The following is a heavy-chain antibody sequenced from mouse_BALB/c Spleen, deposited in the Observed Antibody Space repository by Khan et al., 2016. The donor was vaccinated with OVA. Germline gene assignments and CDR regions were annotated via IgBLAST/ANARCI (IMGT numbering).Heavy chain of an antibody. CDR3: ARRGITGSMDY. V-gene: IGHV1-7*01. J-gene: IGHJ4*01. D-gene: IGHD1-1*01. Sequence: QVQLKQSGTELAKPGASVKMSCKASGYTFNSYWMHWVKQRPGQGLEWIGYINPSTGFPEYNQKFKDKATLTADKSSSTAYMQLSSLTSEDSAVYYCARRGITGSMDYWGQGTSVTVSS. CDR1: GYTFNSYW. CDR2: INPSTGFP.